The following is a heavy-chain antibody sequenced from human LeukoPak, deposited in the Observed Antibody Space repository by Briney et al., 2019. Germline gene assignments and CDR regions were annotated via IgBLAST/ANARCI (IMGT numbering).Heavy chain of an antibody. CDR1: GGTFSGYA. Sequence: SVKVSCKASGGTFSGYAISWVRQAPGQGLEWKGGIIPIFGTANYAQKFQGRVTITTDEFTSTAYMELSSLRSEDTAVYYCARDPYGGNSYWFDPWGQGTLVTVSS. D-gene: IGHD4-23*01. CDR3: ARDPYGGNSYWFDP. V-gene: IGHV1-69*05. J-gene: IGHJ5*02. CDR2: IIPIFGTA.